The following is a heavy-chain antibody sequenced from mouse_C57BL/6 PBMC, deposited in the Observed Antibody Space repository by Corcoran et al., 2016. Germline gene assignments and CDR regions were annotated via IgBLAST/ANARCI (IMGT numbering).Heavy chain of an antibody. Sequence: EDQLQQSGAELVKPGASVKLSCTASGVHLNDYDMHWLRRRSEQGLEWIGRIDPEDGETTYAPKFQGKATITADTSSNKAYLQLSSLTSEDTAVYYCARGLSFYYYGSRGDAMDYLGQGSSVTVS. CDR1: GVHLNDYD. D-gene: IGHD1-1*01. J-gene: IGHJ4*01. V-gene: IGHV14-2*01. CDR3: ARGLSFYYYGSRGDAMDY. CDR2: IDPEDGET.